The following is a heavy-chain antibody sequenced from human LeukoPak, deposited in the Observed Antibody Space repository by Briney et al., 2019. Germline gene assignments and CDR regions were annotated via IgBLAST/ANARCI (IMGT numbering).Heavy chain of an antibody. J-gene: IGHJ4*02. D-gene: IGHD3-10*01. CDR2: INHSGST. V-gene: IGHV4-34*01. CDR1: GGSFSGYY. CDR3: ARGGCYGSGTNTFDY. Sequence: PSETLSLTCAVYGGSFSGYYWSWIRQPPGKGLEWIGEINHSGSTNYNPSLKSRVTISVDTSKNQFSLRLSSVTAADTAVYYCARGGCYGSGTNTFDYWGQGTLVTVSS.